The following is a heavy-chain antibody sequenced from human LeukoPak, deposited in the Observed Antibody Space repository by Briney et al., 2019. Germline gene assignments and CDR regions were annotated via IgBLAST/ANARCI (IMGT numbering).Heavy chain of an antibody. J-gene: IGHJ4*02. V-gene: IGHV3-74*01. D-gene: IGHD4-23*01. CDR3: AKRFSQGGGLGYFFDN. CDR1: GFTFSSYW. CDR2: INTDGSST. Sequence: GGSLRLSCAASGFTFSSYWMHWVRQAPGKGLVWVSRINTDGSSTTYADSVKGRFTISRDNAKNTLYLQMNSLGAEDTAVYYCAKRFSQGGGLGYFFDNWGQGTLVTVSS.